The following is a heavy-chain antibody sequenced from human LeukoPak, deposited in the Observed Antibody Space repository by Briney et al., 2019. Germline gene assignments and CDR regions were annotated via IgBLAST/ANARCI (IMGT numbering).Heavy chain of an antibody. CDR3: AKGYSNGYGD. Sequence: GGSLRLSCVASGFTFSSYALNWVRQTPGKGLEWVSTISGSGAITYYADAVRGRFTISRDNSRNTLKLQMHSLRAEDTAVYYCAKGYSNGYGDWGQGTLVTVSS. D-gene: IGHD6-19*01. CDR2: ISGSGAIT. CDR1: GFTFSSYA. J-gene: IGHJ4*02. V-gene: IGHV3-23*01.